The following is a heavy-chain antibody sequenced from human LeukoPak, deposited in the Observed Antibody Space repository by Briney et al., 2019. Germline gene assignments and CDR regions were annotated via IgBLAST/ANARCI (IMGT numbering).Heavy chain of an antibody. CDR1: GYTFTNYG. CDR2: INGGNGNA. V-gene: IGHV1-3*01. J-gene: IGHJ1*01. D-gene: IGHD3-22*01. CDR3: ARVPLHDSSGHYYPH. Sequence: EASVKVSCKTSGYTFTNYGMHWVRQAPGQRLEWMGWINGGNGNAKYSQDFQGRVTIIRDTSASPAYMELSSLRSEDTAVYYCARVPLHDSSGHYYPHWGQGTLVTVSS.